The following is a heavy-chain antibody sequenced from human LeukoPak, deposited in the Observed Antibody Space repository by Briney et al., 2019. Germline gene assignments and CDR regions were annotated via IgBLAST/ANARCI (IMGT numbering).Heavy chain of an antibody. CDR3: ARDLKRSYCSSTSCYTWFDY. CDR1: GFTFSSYA. J-gene: IGHJ4*02. V-gene: IGHV3-23*01. Sequence: PGGPLRLSCAASGFTFSSYAMSWVRQAPGKGLEWVSAISGSGGSTYYADSVKGRFTISRDNSKNTLYLQMNSLRAEGTAVYYCARDLKRSYCSSTSCYTWFDYWGQGTLVTVSS. D-gene: IGHD2-2*02. CDR2: ISGSGGST.